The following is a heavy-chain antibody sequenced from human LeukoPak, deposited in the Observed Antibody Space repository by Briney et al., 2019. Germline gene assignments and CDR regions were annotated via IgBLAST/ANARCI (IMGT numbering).Heavy chain of an antibody. CDR1: GYTFTSYG. J-gene: IGHJ4*02. CDR3: ARVHIAVAASYFDY. D-gene: IGHD6-19*01. V-gene: IGHV1-18*01. Sequence: ASVKVSCKASGYTFTSYGISWVRQAPGQGLEWMGWISAYNGNTNYAQKLQGRVTMTTDTSTSTAYMELRSLRSDDTAVYYCARVHIAVAASYFDYWGQGTLVTVSS. CDR2: ISAYNGNT.